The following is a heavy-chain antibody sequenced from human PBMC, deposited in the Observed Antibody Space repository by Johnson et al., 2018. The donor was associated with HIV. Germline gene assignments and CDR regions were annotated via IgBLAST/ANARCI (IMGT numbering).Heavy chain of an antibody. D-gene: IGHD2-15*01. Sequence: VQLVESGGGLVQPGGSLRLSCAASGFTVSSNYMSWVRQAPGKGLEWVSVIYRGGSTYYADSVKGRFTISRDNSKNTLYLQMNSLRAEDTAVYYCVTLVVAPPFDIWGQGTMVTVSS. CDR3: VTLVVAPPFDI. CDR2: IYRGGST. V-gene: IGHV3-66*01. CDR1: GFTVSSNY. J-gene: IGHJ3*02.